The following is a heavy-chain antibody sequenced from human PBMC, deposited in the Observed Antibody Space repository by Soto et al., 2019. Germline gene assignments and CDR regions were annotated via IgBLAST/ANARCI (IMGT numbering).Heavy chain of an antibody. CDR3: ARRGDCTNGVCYNYWYFDL. J-gene: IGHJ2*01. D-gene: IGHD2-8*01. CDR1: GGTFISYA. CDR2: IIPIFGTA. V-gene: IGHV1-69*06. Sequence: SVKVSCKASGGTFISYAISWVRQAPGQGLEWMGGIIPIFGTANYAQKFQGRVTITADKSTSTAYMELSSLRSEDTAVYYCARRGDCTNGVCYNYWYFDLWGRGTLVTVSS.